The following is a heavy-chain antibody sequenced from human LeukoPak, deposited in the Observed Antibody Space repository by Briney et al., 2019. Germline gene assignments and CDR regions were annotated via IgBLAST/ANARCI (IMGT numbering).Heavy chain of an antibody. J-gene: IGHJ4*02. Sequence: PSETLSLTCIVSGYSISSGFYWGWIRQPPGKGLEWIGSIYHSGSTYYNPSLKSRVTISVDTSKNQFSLKLSSVTAADTAVYYCAGVPAPYSSSWVDYWGQGTLVTVSS. CDR3: AGVPAPYSSSWVDY. D-gene: IGHD6-13*01. V-gene: IGHV4-38-2*02. CDR2: IYHSGST. CDR1: GYSISSGFY.